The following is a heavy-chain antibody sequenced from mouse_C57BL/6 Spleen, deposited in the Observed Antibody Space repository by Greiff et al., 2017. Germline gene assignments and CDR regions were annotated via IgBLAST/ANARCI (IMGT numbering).Heavy chain of an antibody. CDR3: TSYDGYYEDY. D-gene: IGHD2-3*01. Sequence: QVQLQQSGPELVKPGASVKISCKASGYAFSSSWMTWVKQRPGKGLEWIGRIYPGDGDTNYNGKFKGKATLTADKSSSTAYMQLSSLTSEDSAVYVGTSYDGYYEDYWGQGTTLTVSS. CDR2: IYPGDGDT. J-gene: IGHJ2*01. V-gene: IGHV1-82*01. CDR1: GYAFSSSW.